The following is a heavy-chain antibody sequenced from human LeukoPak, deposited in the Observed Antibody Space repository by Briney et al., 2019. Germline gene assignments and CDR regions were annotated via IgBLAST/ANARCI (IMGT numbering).Heavy chain of an antibody. Sequence: SETLSLTCAVYGGSFSGYYWSWIRQPPGKGLEWIGEINHSGSTNYNPSLKSRVTISVDTSKNQFSLKLSSVTAADTAAYYCARGSVVTAINWFDPWGQGTLVTVSS. CDR1: GGSFSGYY. CDR3: ARGSVVTAINWFDP. D-gene: IGHD2-21*02. J-gene: IGHJ5*02. V-gene: IGHV4-34*01. CDR2: INHSGST.